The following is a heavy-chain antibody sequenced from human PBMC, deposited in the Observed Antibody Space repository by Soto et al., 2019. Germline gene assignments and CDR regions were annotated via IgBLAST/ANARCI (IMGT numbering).Heavy chain of an antibody. CDR3: AREVVRVAGTRWFDP. J-gene: IGHJ5*02. CDR1: GYAFTSNG. Sequence: GTSVKVSCKDSGYAFTSNGISWVRQAPGQGLEWMGWISAYNGNTNYAQKLQGRVTMTTDTSTSTAYMELRSLRSDDTAVYYCAREVVRVAGTRWFDPWGQGTLVTVSS. D-gene: IGHD6-19*01. CDR2: ISAYNGNT. V-gene: IGHV1-18*01.